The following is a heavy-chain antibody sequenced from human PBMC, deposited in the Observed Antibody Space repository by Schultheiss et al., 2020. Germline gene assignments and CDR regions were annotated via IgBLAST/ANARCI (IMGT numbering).Heavy chain of an antibody. Sequence: AAVKVSCKASGGTFSSYTISWVRQAPGQGLEWMGIINPSGGSTSYAQKFQGRVTMTRDTSISTAYMELSRLRSDDTAVYYCARDWGDSFDYWGQGTLVTVSS. CDR1: GGTFSSYT. D-gene: IGHD3-16*01. J-gene: IGHJ4*02. V-gene: IGHV1-46*01. CDR3: ARDWGDSFDY. CDR2: INPSGGST.